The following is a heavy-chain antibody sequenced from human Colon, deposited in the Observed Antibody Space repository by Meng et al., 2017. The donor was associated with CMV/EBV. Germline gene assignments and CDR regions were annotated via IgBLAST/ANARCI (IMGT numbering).Heavy chain of an antibody. V-gene: IGHV1-18*01. Sequence: SGAGLKEPGASGLFSCRVSGYTFTSFGINGVRLAPGQGLEWMGWSSGSTGYTNRAQKFQGRVTMTTDTSTSTAYLALTSLTSNDTAVYYCARGRPNWSGVLDYWGQGTLVTVSS. CDR1: GYTFTSFG. D-gene: IGHD1-1*01. J-gene: IGHJ4*02. CDR3: ARGRPNWSGVLDY. CDR2: SSGSTGYT.